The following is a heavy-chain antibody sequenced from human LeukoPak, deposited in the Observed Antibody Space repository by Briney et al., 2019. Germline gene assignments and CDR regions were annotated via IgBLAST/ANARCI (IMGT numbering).Heavy chain of an antibody. CDR2: MNPNSANT. V-gene: IGHV1-8*01. CDR1: GYPFTSYD. Sequence: ASVKVSCKASGYPFTSYDVNWVRQAPGQGLEWMGWMNPNSANTGYAQKFQGGVTMTRNTSISTAYMELSSLTSEDTAVYYCASAYCSGGSCYLGLQPFDIWGQGTLVTVSS. CDR3: ASAYCSGGSCYLGLQPFDI. J-gene: IGHJ3*02. D-gene: IGHD2-15*01.